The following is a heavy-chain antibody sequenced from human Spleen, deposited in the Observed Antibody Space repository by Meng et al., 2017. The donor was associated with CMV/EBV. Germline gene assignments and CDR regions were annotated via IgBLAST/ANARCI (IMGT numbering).Heavy chain of an antibody. CDR2: IYSGGSST. D-gene: IGHD3-9*01. V-gene: IGHV3-23*03. CDR3: AKGTYYDILTGYLTRPYFDY. CDR1: SYA. Sequence: SYAMSWVRQAPGKGLEWVSVIYSGGSSTYYADSVKGRFTISRDNSKNTLYPQMNSLRAEDTAVYYCAKGTYYDILTGYLTRPYFDYWGQGTLVTVSS. J-gene: IGHJ4*02.